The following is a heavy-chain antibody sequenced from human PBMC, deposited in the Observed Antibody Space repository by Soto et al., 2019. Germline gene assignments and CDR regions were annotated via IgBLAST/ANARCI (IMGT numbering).Heavy chain of an antibody. CDR2: ISSIATTT. D-gene: IGHD6-6*01. J-gene: IGHJ4*02. CDR1: GFTFSSYE. V-gene: IGHV3-48*03. Sequence: LRLSCAASGFTFSSYEMNWVRQAPGKGLEWVSYISSIATTTYYAESVKGRFTISRDNAKNSLYLQMNSLRAEDTAVYYCARLGSSSGYWGQGTLVTSPQ. CDR3: ARLGSSSGY.